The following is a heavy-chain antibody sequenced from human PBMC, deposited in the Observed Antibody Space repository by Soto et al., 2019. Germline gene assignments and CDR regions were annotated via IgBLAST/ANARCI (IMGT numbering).Heavy chain of an antibody. J-gene: IGHJ4*02. CDR3: AKARCSTANCYVPEY. V-gene: IGHV3-23*01. CDR1: GFTFSTYT. D-gene: IGHD2-2*01. Sequence: GGSLRLSCVASGFTFSTYTMSWVRQAPGKGPEWVSVISGSAGSSGPSYADSVQGRFSISRDNARNTLYLQMNSLRGEDTAMYYCAKARCSTANCYVPEYWGQGTRVTVSS. CDR2: ISGSAGSSGP.